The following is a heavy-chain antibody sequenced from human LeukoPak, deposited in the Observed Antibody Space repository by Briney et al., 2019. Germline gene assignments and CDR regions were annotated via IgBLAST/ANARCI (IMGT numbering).Heavy chain of an antibody. D-gene: IGHD6-19*01. J-gene: IGHJ4*02. CDR2: IYSGGST. CDR1: GFTVSSNY. V-gene: IGHV3-66*01. Sequence: GGSPRLSCAASGFTVSSNYMSWVRQAPGKGLEWVSVIYSGGSTYYADSVKGRFTISRDNSKNTLYLQMNSLRAEDTAVYYCARCNSGWYYFDYWGQGTLVTVSS. CDR3: ARCNSGWYYFDY.